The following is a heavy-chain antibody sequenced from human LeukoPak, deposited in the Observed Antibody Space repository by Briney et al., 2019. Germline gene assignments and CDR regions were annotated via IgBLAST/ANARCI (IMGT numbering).Heavy chain of an antibody. CDR3: ASHYCSSTSCPFDY. D-gene: IGHD2-2*01. J-gene: IGHJ4*02. Sequence: SETLSLTCAVYGGSFCGYYWSWIRQPPGKGLEWIGEINHSGSTNYNPSLKSRVTISVDTSKNQFSLKLSSVTAADTAVYYCASHYCSSTSCPFDYWGQGTLVTVSS. CDR1: GGSFCGYY. CDR2: INHSGST. V-gene: IGHV4-34*01.